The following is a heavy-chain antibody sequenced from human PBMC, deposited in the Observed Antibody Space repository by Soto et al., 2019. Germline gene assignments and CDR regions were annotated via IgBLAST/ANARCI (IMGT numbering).Heavy chain of an antibody. CDR1: GLTFSDYW. CDR2: INQDESAR. D-gene: IGHD4-17*01. Sequence: EVHLVESGGGLVQPGGALRLSCAASGLTFSDYWMSWVRQAPGKGLEWVANINQDESARNYAGSAKGRFTLSRENARNSLYLQINRLRDEDTAVYYCARVGNDGDLHGDCWGQGTLATVSS. CDR3: ARVGNDGDLHGDC. V-gene: IGHV3-7*01. J-gene: IGHJ4*02.